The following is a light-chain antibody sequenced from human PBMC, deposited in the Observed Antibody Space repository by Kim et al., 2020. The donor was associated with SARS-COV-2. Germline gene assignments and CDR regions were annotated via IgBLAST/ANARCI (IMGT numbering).Light chain of an antibody. CDR3: QVWDSSSDHVV. Sequence: PGKTARITRGGNNMGSKSVHWYQQKPGRAPVLVVYDDSDRPSGIPGRFSGSNSGNTATLTISRVEAGDEAGYYCQVWDSSSDHVVFGGGTQLTVL. J-gene: IGLJ2*01. CDR1: NMGSKS. CDR2: DDS. V-gene: IGLV3-21*03.